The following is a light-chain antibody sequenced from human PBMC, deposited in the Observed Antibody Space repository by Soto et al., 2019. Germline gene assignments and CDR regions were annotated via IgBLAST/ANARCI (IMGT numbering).Light chain of an antibody. J-gene: IGLJ3*02. Sequence: QSALTQPTSASGSPGQSVTISCTGTSSDVGGYNYVSWYQQYPGRAPKLMIYEVTKRPSGVPDRFSGSKSGNTASLTVSRLQAEDEADYYCSSYAASNNFYFVFGGGTKLTVL. V-gene: IGLV2-8*01. CDR2: EVT. CDR1: SSDVGGYNY. CDR3: SSYAASNNFYFV.